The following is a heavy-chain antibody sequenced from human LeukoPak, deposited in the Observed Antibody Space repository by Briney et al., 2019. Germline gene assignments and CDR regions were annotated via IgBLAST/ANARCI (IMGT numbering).Heavy chain of an antibody. CDR3: ARDAGLKGNIVVVPAATPDY. CDR2: INPNSGGT. V-gene: IGHV1-2*02. CDR1: GYTFTGYY. J-gene: IGHJ4*02. D-gene: IGHD2-2*01. Sequence: ASVKVSCKASGYTFTGYYMRWVRQAPGQGLEWMGWINPNSGGTNYAQKFQGRVTMTRDTSISTAYMELSRLRSDDTAVYYCARDAGLKGNIVVVPAATPDYWGQGTLVTVSS.